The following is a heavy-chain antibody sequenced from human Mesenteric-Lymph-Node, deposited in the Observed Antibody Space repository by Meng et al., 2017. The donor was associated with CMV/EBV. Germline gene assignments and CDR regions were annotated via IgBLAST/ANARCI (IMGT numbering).Heavy chain of an antibody. J-gene: IGHJ6*02. V-gene: IGHV1-46*01. Sequence: ASVKVSCKASGYTFTSYYMHWVRQAPGQGLEWMGIINPSGGSTSYAQKFQGRATMTRDTSTSTVYMELSSLRSEDTAVYYCARDNIRGDIVVVPAAFYYYYGMDVWGQGTTVTVSS. CDR1: GYTFTSYY. CDR2: INPSGGST. CDR3: ARDNIRGDIVVVPAAFYYYYGMDV. D-gene: IGHD2-2*01.